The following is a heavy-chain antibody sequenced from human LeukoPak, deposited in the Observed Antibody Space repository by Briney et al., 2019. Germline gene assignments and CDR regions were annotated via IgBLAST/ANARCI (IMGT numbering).Heavy chain of an antibody. CDR1: GFTFSSYS. J-gene: IGHJ4*02. V-gene: IGHV3-21*01. Sequence: GGSLRLSCAASGFTFSSYSMNWVRQAPGKGLEWVSSISSSSSYIYYADSVKGRFTISRDNAKNSLYLQMNSLRAEDTAVYYCARGGVTTNLVVYWGQGTLVTVSS. D-gene: IGHD4-17*01. CDR3: ARGGVTTNLVVY. CDR2: ISSSSSYI.